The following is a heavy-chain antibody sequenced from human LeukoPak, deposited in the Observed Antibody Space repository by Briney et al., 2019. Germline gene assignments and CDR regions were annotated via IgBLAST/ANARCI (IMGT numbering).Heavy chain of an antibody. CDR2: IYYSGST. Sequence: PSETLSLTCTVSGVSISSYYWSWIRQPPGKGLEWIGYIYYSGSTNYNPSLKSRVTISVDTSKNQFSLKLSSVTAADTAVYYCARGGGAPYDFWSGYYSSNWFDPWGQGTLVTVSS. J-gene: IGHJ5*02. V-gene: IGHV4-59*01. CDR1: GVSISSYY. CDR3: ARGGGAPYDFWSGYYSSNWFDP. D-gene: IGHD3-3*01.